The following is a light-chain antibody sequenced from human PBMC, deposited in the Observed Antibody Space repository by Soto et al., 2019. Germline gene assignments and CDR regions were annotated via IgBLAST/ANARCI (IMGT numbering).Light chain of an antibody. J-gene: IGKJ1*01. CDR1: QSVSGNN. V-gene: IGKV3-20*01. CDR3: QQCDATSWT. Sequence: VLTQSPGTLSVSPGERATLSCRASQSVSGNNLAWYQKTPGRPTRLLIYGATSRASGVPDRFSGSRSGTNFTLTINSLEPEDFAVYYCQQCDATSWTFGQGTKVDLK. CDR2: GAT.